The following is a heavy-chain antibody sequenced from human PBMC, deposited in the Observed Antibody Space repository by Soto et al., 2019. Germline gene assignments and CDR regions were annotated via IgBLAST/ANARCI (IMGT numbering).Heavy chain of an antibody. CDR2: IIPIFGTA. CDR1: GGTFSSYA. V-gene: IGHV1-69*01. Sequence: QVQLVQSGAEVKKPGSSVKVSCKASGGTFSSYAISWVRQAPGQGLEWMGGIIPIFGTANYAQKFQGRVTITADEATSTADMELSSLRSEDTAVYYCARDRGYCSSTSCYGWAGGYYYYGMDVWGQGTTVTVSS. D-gene: IGHD2-2*01. CDR3: ARDRGYCSSTSCYGWAGGYYYYGMDV. J-gene: IGHJ6*02.